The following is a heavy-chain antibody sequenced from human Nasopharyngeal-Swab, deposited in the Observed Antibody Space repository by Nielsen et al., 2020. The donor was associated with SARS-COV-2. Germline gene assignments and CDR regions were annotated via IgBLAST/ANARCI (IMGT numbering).Heavy chain of an antibody. J-gene: IGHJ6*02. Sequence: GESLKISCAASGFTFRSYAISWVRQAPGKGLEWVSVISGSDHTTYYTDSVRGRFTISRDTSKNTLNLQMNNLRAEDTAIYYCAKDRDSGDDSEEYYHYYGMDVWGQGAPVTVSS. CDR2: ISGSDHTT. V-gene: IGHV3-23*01. D-gene: IGHD5-12*01. CDR1: GFTFRSYA. CDR3: AKDRDSGDDSEEYYHYYGMDV.